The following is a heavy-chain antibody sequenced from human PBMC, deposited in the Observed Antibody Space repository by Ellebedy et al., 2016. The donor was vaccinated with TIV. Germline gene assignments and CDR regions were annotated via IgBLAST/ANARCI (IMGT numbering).Heavy chain of an antibody. D-gene: IGHD5-18*01. CDR1: GFTFSDYY. V-gene: IGHV3-11*01. J-gene: IGHJ6*02. Sequence: GESLKISCAASGFTFSDYYMSWIRQAPGKGLEWVSYISSSGSTIYYADSVKGRCTISRDNAKNSLYLQMNSLRAEDTAVYYCAREGDTAMVHGMDVWGQGTTVTVSS. CDR2: ISSSGSTI. CDR3: AREGDTAMVHGMDV.